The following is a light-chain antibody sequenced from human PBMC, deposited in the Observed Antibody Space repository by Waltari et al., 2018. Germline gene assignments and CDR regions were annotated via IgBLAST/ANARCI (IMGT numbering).Light chain of an antibody. CDR3: TSHTVDGGVL. Sequence: QSALPQPAAVSGSPGQAITTDCPGIGRAIHVSDFGSWYQHHPGKAPQVIIYDVTNRPSGISDRFSASKAANAASLTISGLQPEDEGDYYCTSHTVDGGVLFGGGTQVTVL. J-gene: IGLJ3*02. CDR2: DVT. CDR1: GRAIHVSDF. V-gene: IGLV2-14*03.